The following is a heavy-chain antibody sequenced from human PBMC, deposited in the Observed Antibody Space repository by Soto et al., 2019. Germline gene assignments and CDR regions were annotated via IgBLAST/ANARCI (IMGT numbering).Heavy chain of an antibody. Sequence: GGSLRLSCAASGFTFSSYGMHWVRQAPGKGLEWVALISYDGSNKYYADSVKGRFTISRDNSKDTLYLQMNSLRAEDTAIYYCAKDRDGDYVLDYWGQGTLVTVSS. V-gene: IGHV3-30*18. CDR1: GFTFSSYG. CDR3: AKDRDGDYVLDY. CDR2: ISYDGSNK. J-gene: IGHJ4*02. D-gene: IGHD4-17*01.